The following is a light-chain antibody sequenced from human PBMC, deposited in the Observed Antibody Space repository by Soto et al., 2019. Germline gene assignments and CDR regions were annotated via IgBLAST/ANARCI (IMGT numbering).Light chain of an antibody. CDR1: SSDVGAYNY. CDR2: DVS. V-gene: IGLV2-14*03. CDR3: SSYTSSNTEV. Sequence: QSALTQPASVSGSPGQSITISCTGTSSDVGAYNYVSWYQHRPGKAPKLIIYDVSDRPSGVSNRFSASKSGSTASLTISGLQAEDEADYYCSSYTSSNTEVFGTGTKLTVL. J-gene: IGLJ1*01.